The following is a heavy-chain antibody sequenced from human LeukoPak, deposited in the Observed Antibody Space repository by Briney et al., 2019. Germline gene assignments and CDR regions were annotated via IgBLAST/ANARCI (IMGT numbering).Heavy chain of an antibody. CDR2: IYPDDSDT. D-gene: IGHD6-19*01. Sequence: GESLKISCKGSGYSFSPYWIGWVRQMPGKGLEWMGIIYPDDSDTRYSPPFQGQVTISADKSIDTAYLQWSSLKASDTAMYYCARRIAVAGAFDYWGQGTLVTVTS. V-gene: IGHV5-51*01. CDR3: ARRIAVAGAFDY. J-gene: IGHJ4*02. CDR1: GYSFSPYW.